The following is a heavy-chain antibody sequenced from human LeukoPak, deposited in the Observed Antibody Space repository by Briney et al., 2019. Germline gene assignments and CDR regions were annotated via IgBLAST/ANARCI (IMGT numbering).Heavy chain of an antibody. V-gene: IGHV3-53*01. J-gene: IGHJ6*02. CDR1: GFSVSTKD. CDR2: FYIGGGT. Sequence: GGSLRLSCAASGFSVSTKDMNWVRQAPGKGLEWVSVFYIGGGTYHADSVKGRFTISRDNYKNTLYLQMNSLRAGDTAVYYCARCAVTHGLDVWGQGTTVTVSS. D-gene: IGHD3-10*01. CDR3: ARCAVTHGLDV.